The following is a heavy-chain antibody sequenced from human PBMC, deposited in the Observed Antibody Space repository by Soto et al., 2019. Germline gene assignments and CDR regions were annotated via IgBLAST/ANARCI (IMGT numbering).Heavy chain of an antibody. J-gene: IGHJ6*03. Sequence: GGSLRLSCAASGFTFSNAWMSWVRQAPGKGLEWVGRIKSKTDGGTTDYAAPVKGRFTISRDDSKNTLYLQMNSLKTEDTAVYYCTTIRFGELYTTWYYYMDVWGKGTTVTVSS. CDR3: TTIRFGELYTTWYYYMDV. V-gene: IGHV3-15*01. D-gene: IGHD3-10*01. CDR2: IKSKTDGGTT. CDR1: GFTFSNAW.